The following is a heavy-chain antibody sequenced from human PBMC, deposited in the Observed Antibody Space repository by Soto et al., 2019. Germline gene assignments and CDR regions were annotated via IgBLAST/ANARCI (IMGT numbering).Heavy chain of an antibody. D-gene: IGHD1-26*01. CDR3: ARGSAFIGLDY. Sequence: PGGSLRLSCAVSGFIFSRYSRNWVRQAPGKGLEWVSTIGTSGSYIYDTDSVKGRFTISRDNTKDSLYLQMNSLRAEETAIYYCARGSAFIGLDYWGQGTPVTVSS. V-gene: IGHV3-21*01. J-gene: IGHJ4*02. CDR1: GFIFSRYS. CDR2: IGTSGSYI.